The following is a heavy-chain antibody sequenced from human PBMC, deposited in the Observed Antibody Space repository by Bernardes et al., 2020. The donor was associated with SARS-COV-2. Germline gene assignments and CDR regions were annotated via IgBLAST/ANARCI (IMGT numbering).Heavy chain of an antibody. CDR3: ARVGSGTYPPDFDY. V-gene: IGHV1-2*02. J-gene: IGHJ4*02. Sequence: ASVKVSCKASGYTFTDYYMSWVRQAPGQGLKWMGWINPNSGGTNYAQKFQGRVTMTCDTSISTAYMDLSRLRSDDTAVYYCARVGSGTYPPDFDYWGQGTLV. D-gene: IGHD3-3*01. CDR1: GYTFTDYY. CDR2: INPNSGGT.